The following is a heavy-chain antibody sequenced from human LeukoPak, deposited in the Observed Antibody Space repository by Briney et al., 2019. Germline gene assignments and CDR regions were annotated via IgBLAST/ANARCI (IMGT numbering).Heavy chain of an antibody. CDR2: ISYDGSNK. J-gene: IGHJ4*02. CDR1: GFTFSSYG. CDR3: AKIDYESHD. D-gene: IGHD4-17*01. Sequence: GESLRLSCAASGFTFSSYGMHWVRQAPGRGLEWVAVISYDGSNKYYADSVKGRFTISRDNSKNTLYLQMNSLRAEDTAVYYCAKIDYESHDWGQGTLVTVSS. V-gene: IGHV3-30*18.